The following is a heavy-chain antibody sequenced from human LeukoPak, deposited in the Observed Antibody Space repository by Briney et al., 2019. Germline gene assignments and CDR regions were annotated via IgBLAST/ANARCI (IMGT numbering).Heavy chain of an antibody. Sequence: PSETLSLTCTVSGGSISSGGYYWSWIRQHPGKGLEWIGYIYYSGSTYYNPSLKSRVTISVDTSKNQFSLKLSSVTAADTAVYHCALFSIAAAGALDPWGQGTLVTVSS. CDR1: GGSISSGGYY. CDR3: ALFSIAAAGALDP. V-gene: IGHV4-31*03. D-gene: IGHD6-13*01. J-gene: IGHJ5*02. CDR2: IYYSGST.